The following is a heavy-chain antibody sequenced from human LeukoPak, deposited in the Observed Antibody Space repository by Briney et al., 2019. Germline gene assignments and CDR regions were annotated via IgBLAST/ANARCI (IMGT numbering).Heavy chain of an antibody. CDR3: AKDKSEGSGSQEDYYFDY. J-gene: IGHJ4*02. D-gene: IGHD3-10*01. CDR2: ISYDGSNK. V-gene: IGHV3-30*18. Sequence: QPGRSLRLSCAASGFTFSIYGMHWVRQAPGKGLEWVAVISYDGSNKYYADSVKGRFTISRDNSKNTLYLQMNSLRAEDTAVYYCAKDKSEGSGSQEDYYFDYWGQGTLVTVSS. CDR1: GFTFSIYG.